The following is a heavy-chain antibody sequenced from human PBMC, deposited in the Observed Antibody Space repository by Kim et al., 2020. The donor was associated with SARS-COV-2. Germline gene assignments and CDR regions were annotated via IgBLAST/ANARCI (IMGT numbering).Heavy chain of an antibody. Sequence: YAAPVKGRFTISRDDSRHTVFLQMDSLKTEDTALYYCASFYSSSWFFFDYWGRGALVAVSS. CDR3: ASFYSSSWFFFDY. V-gene: IGHV3-15*01. D-gene: IGHD6-13*01. J-gene: IGHJ4*02.